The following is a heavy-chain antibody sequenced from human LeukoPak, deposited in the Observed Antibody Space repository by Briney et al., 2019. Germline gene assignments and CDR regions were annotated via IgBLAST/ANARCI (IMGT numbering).Heavy chain of an antibody. CDR2: MYYSGNT. V-gene: IGHV4-39*01. CDR3: ARHGGYTMYYFDY. CDR1: GGSMSNSNYY. J-gene: IGHJ4*02. Sequence: PSETLSLTCTVSGGSMSNSNYYWGWIRQPPGKGLEWIGSMYYSGNTYYNPSLKSRVTLSADTSKNQFSVKLSSVTAAGTAVYYCARHGGYTMYYFDYWGQGALVTVSS. D-gene: IGHD5-18*01.